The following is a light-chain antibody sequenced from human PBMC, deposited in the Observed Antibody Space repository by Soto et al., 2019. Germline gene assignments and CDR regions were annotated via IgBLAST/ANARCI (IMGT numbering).Light chain of an antibody. CDR1: QSVSSK. Sequence: IGRTQSTATLSVSPGEAATVSCRASQSVSSKLAWYQQQPGQAPRLLIYGASTRATGIPARFSGSGSGTEFTLIISILQSEDSAVYCCQQYNSWRCTFGQGTKV. CDR2: GAS. V-gene: IGKV3-15*01. J-gene: IGKJ1*01. CDR3: QQYNSWRCT.